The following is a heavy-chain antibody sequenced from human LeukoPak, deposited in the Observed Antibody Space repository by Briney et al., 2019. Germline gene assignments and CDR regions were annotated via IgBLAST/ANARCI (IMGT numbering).Heavy chain of an antibody. Sequence: GGSLRLSCAASGFTFSTYAMNWVRQAPGKGLEWVSYISYSGSTIYYADSVKGRFTISRDDAKNSLYLQMNSLRAEDTAIYYCARDIELSTWGLGTMVTVSS. D-gene: IGHD3-16*02. V-gene: IGHV3-48*01. CDR3: ARDIELST. J-gene: IGHJ3*01. CDR1: GFTFSTYA. CDR2: ISYSGSTI.